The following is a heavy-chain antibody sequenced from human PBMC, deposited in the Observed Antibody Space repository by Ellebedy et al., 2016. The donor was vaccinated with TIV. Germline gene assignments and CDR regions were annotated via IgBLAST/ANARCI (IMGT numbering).Heavy chain of an antibody. V-gene: IGHV3-7*01. CDR3: ARDQWLGRAYYFDY. CDR1: GFTFSNYW. Sequence: GGSLRLSCAASGFTFSNYWMSWVRQAPGKGLEWVANINQDGSERNYVDSVKGRFSISRDNIKNSLYVQMNSLRPEDTAVYYCARDQWLGRAYYFDYWGRGTLVTVSS. J-gene: IGHJ4*02. D-gene: IGHD6-19*01. CDR2: INQDGSER.